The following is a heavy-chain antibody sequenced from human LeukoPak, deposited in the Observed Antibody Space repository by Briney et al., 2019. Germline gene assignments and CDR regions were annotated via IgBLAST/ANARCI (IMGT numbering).Heavy chain of an antibody. CDR1: EFSVGSKY. J-gene: IGHJ4*02. D-gene: IGHD5-18*01. V-gene: IGHV3-66*01. CDR3: ARDSGHVDTAMAHDY. Sequence: GGSLRLSCAASEFSVGSKYMTWVRQAPGKGLEWVSLIYSGGSTYYADSVKGRFTISRDNSKNTLYLQMNSLRAEDTAVYYCARDSGHVDTAMAHDYWGQGTLVTVSS. CDR2: IYSGGST.